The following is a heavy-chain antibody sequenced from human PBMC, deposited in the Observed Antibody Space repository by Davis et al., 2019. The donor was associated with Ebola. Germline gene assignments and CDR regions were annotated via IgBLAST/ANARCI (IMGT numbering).Heavy chain of an antibody. CDR1: GCSIITSNYY. Sequence: SNPLSLTFTVPGCSIITSNYYWGSIRQPPGKGLEWIGSIFYSGSTYYIPSLKSRVTMSVDTSTNQFSLKLSSVTAAATAVHYCARHRNQWDAAFDIWGQGTMVTVSS. D-gene: IGHD1-26*01. J-gene: IGHJ3*02. V-gene: IGHV4-39*01. CDR2: IFYSGST. CDR3: ARHRNQWDAAFDI.